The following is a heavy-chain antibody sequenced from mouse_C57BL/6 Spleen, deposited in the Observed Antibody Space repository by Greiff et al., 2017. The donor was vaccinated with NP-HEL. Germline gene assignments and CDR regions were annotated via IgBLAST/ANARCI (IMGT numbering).Heavy chain of an antibody. J-gene: IGHJ1*03. Sequence: VQLQQPGAELVKPGASVKLSCKASGYTFTSYWMHWVKQRPGRGLEWIGRIAPNSGGTKYNEKFKSKATLTVDKPSSTAYMQLSSLTSEDSAVYSCARRADYDWYFDVWGTGTPVTVSS. CDR1: GYTFTSYW. CDR2: IAPNSGGT. D-gene: IGHD2-4*01. CDR3: ARRADYDWYFDV. V-gene: IGHV1-72*01.